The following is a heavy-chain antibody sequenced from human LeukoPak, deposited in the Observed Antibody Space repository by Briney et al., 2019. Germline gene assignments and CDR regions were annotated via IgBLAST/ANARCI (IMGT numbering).Heavy chain of an antibody. CDR3: ARYSSSSMEGAINFDY. CDR2: IYHSGST. D-gene: IGHD6-6*01. CDR1: GGSISSGGYY. V-gene: IGHV4-30-2*01. Sequence: PSETLSLTCTVSGGSISSGGYYWSWIRQPPGKGLEWIGHIYHSGSTYYNPSLKSRVTISVDRSKNQFSLKLSSVTAADTAVYYCARYSSSSMEGAINFDYWGQGTLVTVSS. J-gene: IGHJ4*02.